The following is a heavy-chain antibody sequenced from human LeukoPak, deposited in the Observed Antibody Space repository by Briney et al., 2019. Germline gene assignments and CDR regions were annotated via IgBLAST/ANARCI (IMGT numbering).Heavy chain of an antibody. J-gene: IGHJ4*02. Sequence: GGSLRLSCAASGFTFSSSCMSWVRQAPGKGLEWVSAISGSGGSTYYADSVKGRFTISRDNAKNSLYLQMNSLRAEDTAVYYCAKGPKTYYSGGSCYPDYWGQGTLVTVSS. CDR3: AKGPKTYYSGGSCYPDY. CDR2: ISGSGGST. D-gene: IGHD2-15*01. V-gene: IGHV3-23*01. CDR1: GFTFSSSC.